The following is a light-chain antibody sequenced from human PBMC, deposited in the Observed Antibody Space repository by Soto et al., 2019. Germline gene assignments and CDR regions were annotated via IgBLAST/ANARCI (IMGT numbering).Light chain of an antibody. J-gene: IGKJ4*01. CDR1: QTVSSS. V-gene: IGKV3-11*01. CDR2: ELS. CDR3: QQHINWPLT. Sequence: EIVLTQSPATLSLSPGERATLSCRASQTVSSSLAWYQQKPGQAPRLLIYELSNRATGIPARFSGSGSGADFTLTNSSLEPGDFALYYCQQHINWPLTFGGGTKV.